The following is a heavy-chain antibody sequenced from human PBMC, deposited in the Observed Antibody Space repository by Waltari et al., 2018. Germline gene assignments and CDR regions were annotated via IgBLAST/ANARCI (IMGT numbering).Heavy chain of an antibody. CDR3: ARDGRDAFDY. Sequence: VQLVESGGGLVQPGRSLRLSCTASGFPFGDYSVSWIRQAPGKGLEWVGSIYHDGTTYYNPSLKGRVTMSVDTSKNQFSLRLTSVTAADTAVYFCARDGRDAFDYWGRGILVTVSS. V-gene: IGHV4-38-2*02. CDR1: GFPFGDYS. J-gene: IGHJ4*02. CDR2: IYHDGTT.